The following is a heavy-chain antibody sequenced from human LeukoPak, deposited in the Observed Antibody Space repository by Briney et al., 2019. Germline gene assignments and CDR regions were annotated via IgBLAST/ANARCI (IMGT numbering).Heavy chain of an antibody. CDR3: ASYYYDSSGYYDY. V-gene: IGHV4-34*01. J-gene: IGHJ4*02. D-gene: IGHD3-22*01. Sequence: SETLSLTCAVYGGSFSGYYWSWIRQPPGRGLEWIGEINHSGSTNYNPSLKSRVTISVDTSKNQSSLKLSSVTAADTAVYYCASYYYDSSGYYDYWGQGTLVTVSS. CDR2: INHSGST. CDR1: GGSFSGYY.